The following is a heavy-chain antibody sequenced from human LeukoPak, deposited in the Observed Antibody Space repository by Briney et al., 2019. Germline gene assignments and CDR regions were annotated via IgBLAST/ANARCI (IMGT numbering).Heavy chain of an antibody. CDR1: GFTFSNAW. V-gene: IGHV3-15*01. D-gene: IGHD1-26*01. CDR3: TTPAKYSGSYYY. CDR2: IKSKTDGGTT. J-gene: IGHJ4*02. Sequence: GGSLRLSCAASGFTFSNAWMSWVRQAPGKGLEWVGRIKSKTDGGTTDYAAPVKGRFIISRDDSKNTLYLQMNSLKTEDTAVYYCTTPAKYSGSYYYWGQGTLVTVSS.